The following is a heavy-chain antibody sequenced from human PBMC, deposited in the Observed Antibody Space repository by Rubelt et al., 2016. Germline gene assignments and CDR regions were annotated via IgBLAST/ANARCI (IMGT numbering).Heavy chain of an antibody. CDR2: INHRGST. J-gene: IGHJ6*02. Sequence: QVHLQQWGAGLLKPSETLSLTCAVHGGSLSGYYWAWIRQAPGKGLEWIGEINHRGSTTYNPSLKSRVTISVDTSKNQFSLKLSSVTAADTAVYYCARHVSSGWYYYYGMDVWGQGTTVTVSS. CDR3: ARHVSSGWYYYYGMDV. V-gene: IGHV4-34*02. D-gene: IGHD6-19*01. CDR1: GGSLSGYY.